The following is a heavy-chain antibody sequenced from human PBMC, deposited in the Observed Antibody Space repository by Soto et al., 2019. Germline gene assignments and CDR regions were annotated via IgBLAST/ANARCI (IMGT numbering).Heavy chain of an antibody. CDR1: GFTFSSYG. Sequence: QVQLVESGGGVVQPGRSLRLSCAASGFTFSSYGMHWVRQAPGKGLEWVAVLPYDGSNKYYADSVKGRFTISRDNSKNTLYLQMNSLRAEDTAVYYCAKETYSGPLDYWGQGTLVTVSS. CDR3: AKETYSGPLDY. D-gene: IGHD2-15*01. V-gene: IGHV3-30*18. J-gene: IGHJ4*02. CDR2: LPYDGSNK.